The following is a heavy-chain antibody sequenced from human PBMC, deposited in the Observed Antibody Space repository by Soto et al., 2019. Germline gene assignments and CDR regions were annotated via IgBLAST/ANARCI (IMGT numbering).Heavy chain of an antibody. CDR1: GGSISSSSFH. J-gene: IGHJ4*02. V-gene: IGHV4-39*02. CDR2: IYYSGST. Sequence: SETLSLTCTVSGGSISSSSFHWGWIRQPPGKGLEWIGSIYYSGSTYYSPSLKSRVTISVDTSASTAYMELSSLRSEDTAVYYCARDKITGILDYWGQGTLVTVSS. CDR3: ARDKITGILDY. D-gene: IGHD1-20*01.